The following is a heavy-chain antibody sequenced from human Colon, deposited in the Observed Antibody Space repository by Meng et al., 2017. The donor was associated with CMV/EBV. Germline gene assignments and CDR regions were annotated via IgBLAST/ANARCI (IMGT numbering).Heavy chain of an antibody. CDR3: ASSSGWWRIDY. D-gene: IGHD6-19*01. Sequence: VQLQESGPRLVTPSGTLSLTCAVSGLSASNDYWWTWVRQAPGKGLEWIGEVSQDGRTNSNPSLKSRLSMSVDKSKNQFSLNLRSVTAADTASYFCASSSGWWRIDYWGHGTLVTVSS. CDR2: VSQDGRT. V-gene: IGHV4-4*02. J-gene: IGHJ4*01. CDR1: GLSASNDYW.